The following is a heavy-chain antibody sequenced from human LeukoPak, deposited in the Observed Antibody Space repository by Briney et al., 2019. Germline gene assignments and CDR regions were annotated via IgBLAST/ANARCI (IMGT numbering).Heavy chain of an antibody. CDR3: ISFYETY. J-gene: IGHJ4*02. D-gene: IGHD2/OR15-2a*01. Sequence: GGSLRLSCAASGNYWMHWVRQVPGKGLVWVSHINSDGSWTSYADSVKGRFTISKDNAKNTVYLQMNSLRAEDTAVYYCISFYETYWGRGTLVTVSS. CDR2: INSDGSWT. CDR1: GNYW. V-gene: IGHV3-74*01.